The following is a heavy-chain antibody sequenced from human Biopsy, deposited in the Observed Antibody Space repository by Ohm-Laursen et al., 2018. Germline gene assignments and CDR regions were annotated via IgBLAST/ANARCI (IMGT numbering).Heavy chain of an antibody. D-gene: IGHD1-26*01. CDR1: GDSIRNYY. Sequence: SQTLSLTCPVSGDSIRNYYWSWIRQAAGKGLEWIGRIYPGGGTIYNPSLKGRVTMSVDTSKNHFSLNLNSVTAADTAVYYCAGIVLGPTNDAFDIWGQGTMVTVSS. CDR3: AGIVLGPTNDAFDI. V-gene: IGHV4-4*07. J-gene: IGHJ3*02. CDR2: IYPGGGT.